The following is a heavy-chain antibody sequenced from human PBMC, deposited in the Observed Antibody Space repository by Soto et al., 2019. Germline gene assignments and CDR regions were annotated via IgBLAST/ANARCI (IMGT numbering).Heavy chain of an antibody. V-gene: IGHV1-18*01. CDR1: GYTFTSYG. D-gene: IGHD2-8*01. J-gene: IGHJ6*02. CDR2: ISAYNGNT. Sequence: GASVKVSCKASGYTFTSYGISWVRQAPGQGLEWMGWISAYNGNTNYAQKLQGRVTMTTGTSTSTAYMELRSLRSDDTAVYYCARGIVLMVYAPPGYYYGMDVWGQGTTVTVSS. CDR3: ARGIVLMVYAPPGYYYGMDV.